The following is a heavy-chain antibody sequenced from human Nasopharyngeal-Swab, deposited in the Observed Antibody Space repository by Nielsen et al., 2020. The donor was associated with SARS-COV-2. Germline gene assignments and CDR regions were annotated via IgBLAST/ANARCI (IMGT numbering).Heavy chain of an antibody. CDR2: IIPIFGTA. Sequence: SVKVSCKASGGTFSSYAISWVRQAPGQGLEWMGGIIPIFGTANYAQKFQGRVTITADESTRTAYMELSSLRSEDTAVYYCARARYGEEAFDIWGQGTMVTVSS. V-gene: IGHV1-69*13. D-gene: IGHD4-17*01. J-gene: IGHJ3*02. CDR3: ARARYGEEAFDI. CDR1: GGTFSSYA.